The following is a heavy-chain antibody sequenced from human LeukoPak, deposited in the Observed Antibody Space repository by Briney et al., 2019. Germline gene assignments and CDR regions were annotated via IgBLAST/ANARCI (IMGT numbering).Heavy chain of an antibody. J-gene: IGHJ4*02. CDR2: IYTSGST. V-gene: IGHV4-61*02. Sequence: SETLSLTCTVSGGSISSGSYYWSWIRQPAGKGLEWIGRIYTSGSTNYNPSLKSRVTISVDTSKNQFSLKLSSVTAADTAVYYCAREGLVGALFDYWGQGTLVTVSS. CDR1: GGSISSGSYY. D-gene: IGHD1-26*01. CDR3: AREGLVGALFDY.